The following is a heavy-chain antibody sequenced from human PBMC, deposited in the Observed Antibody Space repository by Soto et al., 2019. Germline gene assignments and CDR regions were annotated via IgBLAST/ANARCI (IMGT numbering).Heavy chain of an antibody. CDR3: ARLCGGADCSPFYYFFYMDL. CDR2: IKQDGSDT. V-gene: IGHV3-7*01. CDR1: GFTFNSHW. Sequence: GGSLRLSCAASGFTFNSHWMAWVRHTPGERLEWVGSIKQDGSDTYYVDSIKGRFIISRDNAKNSLYLQMNGLTGEDTAVYYCARLCGGADCSPFYYFFYMDLWGKGTTVTVSS. J-gene: IGHJ6*03. D-gene: IGHD2-21*02.